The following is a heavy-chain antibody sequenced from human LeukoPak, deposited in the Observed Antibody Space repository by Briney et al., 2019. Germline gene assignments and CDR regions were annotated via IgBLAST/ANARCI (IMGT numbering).Heavy chain of an antibody. Sequence: PGGSLRLXCAASGFTFSSHWMHWVRQPPGKGLVWVSYINSDGSGTTYADSVKGRFTISRADAKNTLYLQINSLRAEDTAVYYCARGGQGAVDYWGQGTLVTVSS. CDR1: GFTFSSHW. V-gene: IGHV3-74*01. J-gene: IGHJ4*02. CDR3: ARGGQGAVDY. CDR2: INSDGSGT. D-gene: IGHD3-16*01.